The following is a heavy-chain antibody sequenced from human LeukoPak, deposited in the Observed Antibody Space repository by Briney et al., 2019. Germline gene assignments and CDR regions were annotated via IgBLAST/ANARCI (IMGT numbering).Heavy chain of an antibody. V-gene: IGHV1-18*01. CDR3: ARGLQENLAWLQAFSAFDI. CDR2: ISAYNGNT. Sequence: GASVKVSCKASGYTFTRYGISWVRQAPGQGLEWMGWISAYNGNTNYAQKLQGRVTMTTDTATSTAYMELRRLRSDDTAVYYCARGLQENLAWLQAFSAFDIWGQGTMVTVSS. J-gene: IGHJ3*02. D-gene: IGHD5-12*01. CDR1: GYTFTRYG.